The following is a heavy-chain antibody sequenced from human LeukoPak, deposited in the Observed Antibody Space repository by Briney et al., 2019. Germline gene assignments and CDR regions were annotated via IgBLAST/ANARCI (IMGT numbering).Heavy chain of an antibody. V-gene: IGHV1-46*01. Sequence: GASVKVSCKASGHTFTNYHIHWVRQAPGQGVEWMGAVYATGGVAINTQTLPVRVTMTRDTSTGTVYMELSSLRFEDTAIYYCATEAPRSYYFDYWGQGIQVTVSS. CDR3: ATEAPRSYYFDY. CDR1: GHTFTNYH. J-gene: IGHJ4*02. CDR2: VYATGGVA.